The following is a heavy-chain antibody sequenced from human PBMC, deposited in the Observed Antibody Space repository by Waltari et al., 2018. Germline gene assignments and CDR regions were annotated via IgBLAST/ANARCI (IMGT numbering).Heavy chain of an antibody. CDR3: ARSPMVRGVRNWFDP. D-gene: IGHD3-10*01. CDR1: GYSISRGYY. V-gene: IGHV4-38-2*02. Sequence: QVQLQESGPGLVKPSETLSLTCTVSGYSISRGYYWGWIRPPPGKGLEWIGSIYHSGSTYYNPSLKSRVTISVDTSKNQFSLKLSSVTAADTAVYYCARSPMVRGVRNWFDPWGQGTLVTVSS. J-gene: IGHJ5*02. CDR2: IYHSGST.